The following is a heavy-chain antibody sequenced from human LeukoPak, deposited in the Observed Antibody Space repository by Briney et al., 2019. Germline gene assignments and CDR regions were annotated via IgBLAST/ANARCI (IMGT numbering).Heavy chain of an antibody. CDR3: ARSKNYYYGSGSESLDN. V-gene: IGHV1-69*05. Sequence: SVKVSCKASGGTFSSYAISWVRQAPGQGLEWMGTIIPIFGTANYAQKFQGRVTITTDESTSTAYMELSSLRSEDTAVYYCARSKNYYYGSGSESLDNWGQGTLVTVSS. CDR2: IIPIFGTA. J-gene: IGHJ4*02. CDR1: GGTFSSYA. D-gene: IGHD3-10*01.